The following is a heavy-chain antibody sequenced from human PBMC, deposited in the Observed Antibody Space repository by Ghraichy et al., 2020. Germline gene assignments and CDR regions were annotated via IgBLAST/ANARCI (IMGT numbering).Heavy chain of an antibody. CDR2: IYSGGDT. CDR1: GLTVSSNY. D-gene: IGHD4-17*01. J-gene: IGHJ2*01. Sequence: GESLNISCAVSGLTVSSNYMSWVRQAPGKGLDWVSVIYSGGDTYYADSVKGRFTISRDNFMNTLYLQMNSLRDEDTAVYYCARLSVTRFWYFDLWGRGTLVSVSS. CDR3: ARLSVTRFWYFDL. V-gene: IGHV3-53*01.